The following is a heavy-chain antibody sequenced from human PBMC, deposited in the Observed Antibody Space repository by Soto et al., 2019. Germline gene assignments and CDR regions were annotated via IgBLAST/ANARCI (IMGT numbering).Heavy chain of an antibody. CDR3: ARDRGWSLFDY. Sequence: GGSLRLSCAASGFTFSSYWMYWVRQAPGKGLVWVSRTNSDGSDTSYADSVKGRFTISRDNARNTLYLQMNSLRAEDTAVYYCARDRGWSLFDYWGQGTLVTVSS. J-gene: IGHJ4*02. V-gene: IGHV3-74*01. D-gene: IGHD6-19*01. CDR2: TNSDGSDT. CDR1: GFTFSSYW.